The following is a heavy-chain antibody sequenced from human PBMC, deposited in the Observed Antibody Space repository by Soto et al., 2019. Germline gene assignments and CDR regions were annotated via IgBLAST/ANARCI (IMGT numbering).Heavy chain of an antibody. CDR1: GGTFSSYA. Sequence: QVQLVQSGAEVKKPGSSVKVSCKASGGTFSSYAISWVRQAPGQGLEWMGGIIPMFGTTNYAQKFQGRVTITADESTSTAYMELSSMRSEETAVYYCARVVTVVKSFHYWYFDLWGRGTLVTVSS. CDR2: IIPMFGTT. J-gene: IGHJ2*01. CDR3: ARVVTVVKSFHYWYFDL. V-gene: IGHV1-69*12. D-gene: IGHD2-15*01.